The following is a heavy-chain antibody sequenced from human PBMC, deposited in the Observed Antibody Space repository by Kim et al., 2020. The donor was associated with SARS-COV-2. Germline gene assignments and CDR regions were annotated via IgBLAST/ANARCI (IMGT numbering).Heavy chain of an antibody. V-gene: IGHV3-33*01. Sequence: GGSPRLSCAASGFTFSSYGMHWVRQAPGKGLEWVAVIWYDGSNKYYADSVKGRFTISRDNSKNTLYLQMNSLRAEDTAVYYCARDGAYYYDSSGSPRAFDIWGQGTMVTVSS. CDR1: GFTFSSYG. CDR3: ARDGAYYYDSSGSPRAFDI. J-gene: IGHJ3*02. CDR2: IWYDGSNK. D-gene: IGHD3-22*01.